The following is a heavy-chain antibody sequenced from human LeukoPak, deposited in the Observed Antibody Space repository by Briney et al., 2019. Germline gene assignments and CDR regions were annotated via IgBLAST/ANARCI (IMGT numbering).Heavy chain of an antibody. CDR2: IYHSGST. CDR3: ARDFRMAALYAFDI. D-gene: IGHD6-6*01. V-gene: IGHV4-4*02. J-gene: IGHJ3*02. Sequence: SGTLSLTCAVSGGSISSSNWWSWVRQPPGKGLEWIGEIYHSGSTNYNPSLKSRVTISVDKSKNQFSLKLSSVTAADTAVYYCARDFRMAALYAFDIWGQGTMVTVSS. CDR1: GGSISSSNW.